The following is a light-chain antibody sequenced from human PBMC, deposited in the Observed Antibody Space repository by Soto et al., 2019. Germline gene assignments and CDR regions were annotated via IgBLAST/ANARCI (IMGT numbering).Light chain of an antibody. CDR3: QQYYNTPWT. CDR2: WAS. V-gene: IGKV4-1*01. Sequence: DIVMTQSPDSLAVSLGARATINCKSRQTILYSSNNKNYLAWYQQKPGQPPKLLIYWASTRESGVPDRFSGSGSGTDFTLTISSLQAEDVAVYYCQQYYNTPWTFGQGTKVDIK. J-gene: IGKJ1*01. CDR1: QTILYSSNNKNY.